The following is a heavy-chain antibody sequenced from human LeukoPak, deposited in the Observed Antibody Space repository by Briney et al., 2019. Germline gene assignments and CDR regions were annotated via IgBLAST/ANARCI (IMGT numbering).Heavy chain of an antibody. CDR3: ARRKGFLGTYGMDV. CDR1: GGSISSYY. D-gene: IGHD3-3*01. V-gene: IGHV4-59*01. J-gene: IGHJ6*02. Sequence: PSETLSLTCTVPGGSISSYYWSWIRQPPGKGLEWIGYIYYSGSTNYNPSLKSRVTISVDTSKNQFSLKLSSVTAADTAVYYCARRKGFLGTYGMDVWGQGTAVTVSS. CDR2: IYYSGST.